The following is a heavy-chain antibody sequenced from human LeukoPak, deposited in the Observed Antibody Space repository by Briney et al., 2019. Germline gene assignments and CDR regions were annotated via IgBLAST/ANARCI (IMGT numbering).Heavy chain of an antibody. D-gene: IGHD3-16*01. V-gene: IGHV4-34*01. J-gene: IGHJ6*03. CDR3: AIQSMGLGDYYYYMDV. CDR2: IYYSGST. Sequence: PSETLSLTCAVCGGSFSGYYWSWIRQPPGKGLEWIGSIYYSGSTYYNPSLKSRVTISVDTSKNQFSLKLSSVTAADTAVYYCAIQSMGLGDYYYYMDVWGKGTTVTISS. CDR1: GGSFSGYY.